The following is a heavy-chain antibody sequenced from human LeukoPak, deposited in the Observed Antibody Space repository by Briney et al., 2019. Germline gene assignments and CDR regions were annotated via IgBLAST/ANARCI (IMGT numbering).Heavy chain of an antibody. CDR2: IWFDGSAK. Sequence: GGSLRLSCAASGFSFSSYDMHWVRQAPGKRLEWVAIIWFDGSAKYYGDSVKGRFTISRDNSKNTLYLQMNSLRVEDTAVYYFGRDLNREDFDYWGQGPLVAVPS. CDR3: GRDLNREDFDY. V-gene: IGHV3-33*01. CDR1: GFSFSSYD. D-gene: IGHD1-14*01. J-gene: IGHJ4*02.